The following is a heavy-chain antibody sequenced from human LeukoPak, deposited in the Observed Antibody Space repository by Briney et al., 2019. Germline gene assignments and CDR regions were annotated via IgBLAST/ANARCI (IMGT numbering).Heavy chain of an antibody. V-gene: IGHV3-30-3*01. J-gene: IGHJ6*02. CDR1: GFTFRNYA. Sequence: GGSLRLSCAAAGFTFRNYAMSWVRQAPGKGLEWVAVISFDGDNKYYADSVKGRFTISRDNSKNMLYLQMNSLRAEDTALYYCARSKYSSLYYGMDVWGQGTTVTVSS. CDR2: ISFDGDNK. CDR3: ARSKYSSLYYGMDV. D-gene: IGHD6-13*01.